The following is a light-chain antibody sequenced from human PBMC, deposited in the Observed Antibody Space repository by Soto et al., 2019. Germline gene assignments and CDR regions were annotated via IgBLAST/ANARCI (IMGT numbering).Light chain of an antibody. Sequence: DIVMTQSPDSLAVSLGERATINCKSSQSIFYSSNNKNYLAWYQQKPGQPPKLLIYWASTRESGVPDRCSGSGSETDFTLTISSLQAEDVAVYHCQQYYSSPTWTFGQGTKVEIK. CDR3: QQYYSSPTWT. CDR2: WAS. J-gene: IGKJ1*01. V-gene: IGKV4-1*01. CDR1: QSIFYSSNNKNY.